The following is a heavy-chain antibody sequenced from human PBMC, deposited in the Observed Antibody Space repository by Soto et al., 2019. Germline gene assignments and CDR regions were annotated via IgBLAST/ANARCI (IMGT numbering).Heavy chain of an antibody. D-gene: IGHD6-13*01. J-gene: IGHJ5*02. Sequence: NPSETLSLTCTVSGGSISSYYWSWIRQPPGKGLEWIGYIYYSGSTNYNPSLKSRVTISVDTSKNQFSLKLSSVTAADTAVYYCARDARSSHWYSRRKEGPQYWFDPWGQGTLVTVSS. V-gene: IGHV4-59*01. CDR2: IYYSGST. CDR1: GGSISSYY. CDR3: ARDARSSHWYSRRKEGPQYWFDP.